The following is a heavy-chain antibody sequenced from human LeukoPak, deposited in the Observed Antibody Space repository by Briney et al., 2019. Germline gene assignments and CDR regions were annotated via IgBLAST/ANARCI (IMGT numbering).Heavy chain of an antibody. Sequence: GGSLRLSCAASGFTFSSYALTWVRQAPGKGLECVSGISGSGGSTYYADSVKGRFAISRDSSKNTLYLQMNGLRGEDTAVYYCAKDDGGSPPDAFDIWGQGTLVTVSS. D-gene: IGHD3-10*01. CDR1: GFTFSSYA. J-gene: IGHJ3*02. CDR3: AKDDGGSPPDAFDI. CDR2: ISGSGGST. V-gene: IGHV3-23*01.